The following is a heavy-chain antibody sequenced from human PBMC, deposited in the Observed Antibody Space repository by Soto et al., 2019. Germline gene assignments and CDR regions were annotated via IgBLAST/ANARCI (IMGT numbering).Heavy chain of an antibody. V-gene: IGHV3-74*01. Sequence: GGSLRLSCAASGFTFSSYWMHWVRQAPGKGLVWVSRINSDGSSTNYADSVKDRFTISRDNSKNTLYLQMNSLRAEDTAVYYCARDFLTLRYFDWSRYFDLWGRGTLVTVSS. CDR2: INSDGSST. CDR1: GFTFSSYW. J-gene: IGHJ2*01. D-gene: IGHD3-9*01. CDR3: ARDFLTLRYFDWSRYFDL.